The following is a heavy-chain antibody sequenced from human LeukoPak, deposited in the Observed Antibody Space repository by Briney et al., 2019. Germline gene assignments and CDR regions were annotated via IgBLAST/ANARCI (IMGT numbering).Heavy chain of an antibody. Sequence: ASVKVSCKASGYTFTSYGISWVRQAPGQGLEWMGWISAYNGNTNYAQKLQGRVTMTTDTSTSTAYMELRSLRSDDTAVYYCARDPRYCSSTSCYPYYYMDVWGKGTTVTVSS. J-gene: IGHJ6*03. CDR2: ISAYNGNT. CDR3: ARDPRYCSSTSCYPYYYMDV. V-gene: IGHV1-18*01. D-gene: IGHD2-2*01. CDR1: GYTFTSYG.